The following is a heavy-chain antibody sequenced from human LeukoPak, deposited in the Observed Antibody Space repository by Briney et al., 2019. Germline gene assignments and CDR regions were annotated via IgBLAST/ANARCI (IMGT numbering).Heavy chain of an antibody. Sequence: APVKVSCKASGGTFSSYAISWVRQAPGQGLEWMGWINPNSGGTNYAQKFQGRVTMTRDTSISTAYMELSRLRSDDTAVYYCARVGVGLLLTGHHPFDYWGQGTLVTVSS. D-gene: IGHD3-9*01. CDR2: INPNSGGT. CDR1: GGTFSSYA. CDR3: ARVGVGLLLTGHHPFDY. J-gene: IGHJ4*02. V-gene: IGHV1-2*02.